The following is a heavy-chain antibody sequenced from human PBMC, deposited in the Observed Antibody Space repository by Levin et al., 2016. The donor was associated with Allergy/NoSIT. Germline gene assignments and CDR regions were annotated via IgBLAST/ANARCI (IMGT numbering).Heavy chain of an antibody. CDR3: ASSDIVATTDFLY. CDR2: INPSGGST. V-gene: IGHV1-46*01. Sequence: VRQMPGKGLEWMGIINPSGGSTSYAQKFQGRVTMTRDTSTSTVYMELSSLRSEDTAVYYCASSDIVATTDFLYWGQGTLVTVSS. D-gene: IGHD5-12*01. J-gene: IGHJ4*02.